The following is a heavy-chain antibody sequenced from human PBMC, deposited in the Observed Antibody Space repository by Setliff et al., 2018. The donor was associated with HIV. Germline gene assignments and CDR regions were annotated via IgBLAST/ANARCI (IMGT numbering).Heavy chain of an antibody. CDR2: VHHSGST. CDR3: ASAGPYCGDDCPYNWLTP. V-gene: IGHV4-59*01. Sequence: SETLSLTCTVSSDSISSSYWTWIRQPPGQGLEWIGYVHHSGSTKYNASLRSRVTMSVDTSKNLFSLTLRSVTAVDTAVYYCASAGPYCGDDCPYNWLTPWGQGTLVTVSS. D-gene: IGHD2-21*02. CDR1: SDSISSSY. J-gene: IGHJ5*02.